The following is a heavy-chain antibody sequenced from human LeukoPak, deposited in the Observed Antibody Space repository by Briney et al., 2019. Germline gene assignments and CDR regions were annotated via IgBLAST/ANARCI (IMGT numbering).Heavy chain of an antibody. J-gene: IGHJ5*02. CDR2: IIPIFGTA. Sequence: GASVKVSCKASGGTFSSYAISWVRQAPGQGLEWMGGIIPIFGTANYAQKLQGRVTMTTDTSTSTAYMELRSLRSDDTAVYYCARAQVVPAPGDPWGQGTLVTVSS. CDR3: ARAQVVPAPGDP. CDR1: GGTFSSYA. V-gene: IGHV1-69*05. D-gene: IGHD2-2*01.